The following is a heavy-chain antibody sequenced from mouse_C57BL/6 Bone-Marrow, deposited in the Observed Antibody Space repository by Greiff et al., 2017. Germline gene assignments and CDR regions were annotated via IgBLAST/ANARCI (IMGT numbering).Heavy chain of an antibody. J-gene: IGHJ1*03. Sequence: VKLQQSGPELVKPGASVKLSCKASGYTFTSYDINWVQQRPGQGLEWIGWIYPRDGSTKYNEKFKGKVTLTVDTSSSTGYMELHSLTSEDTAVYFCARLEFDGSSGDWYFDVWGTGTTVTVSS. CDR2: IYPRDGST. CDR3: ARLEFDGSSGDWYFDV. D-gene: IGHD1-1*01. V-gene: IGHV1-85*01. CDR1: GYTFTSYD.